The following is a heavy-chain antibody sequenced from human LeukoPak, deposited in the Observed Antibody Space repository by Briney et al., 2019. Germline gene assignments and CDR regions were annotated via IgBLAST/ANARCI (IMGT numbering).Heavy chain of an antibody. CDR1: GGSFSGYY. Sequence: SETLSLTCAVYGGSFSGYYWSWIRQPPGKGLEWIGEINHSGGTNYNPSLKSRVTISVDTSKNQFSLKLSSVTAADTAVYYCAVGDAGFDYWGQGTLVTVSS. V-gene: IGHV4-34*01. CDR2: INHSGGT. CDR3: AVGDAGFDY. J-gene: IGHJ4*02.